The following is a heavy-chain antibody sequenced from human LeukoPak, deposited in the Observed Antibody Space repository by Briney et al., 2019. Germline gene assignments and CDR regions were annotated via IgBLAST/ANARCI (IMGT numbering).Heavy chain of an antibody. CDR1: GFTFSIFS. J-gene: IGHJ5*02. Sequence: GGSLRLSCAASGFTFSIFSMNWVRQAPGKGLEWVSYISSSTSAIYYADSVKGRFTISRDNASNSLYLQMNSLRAEDTAVYYCARGRTGTAWNWFDPWGQGTLVTVSS. V-gene: IGHV3-48*01. D-gene: IGHD1-1*01. CDR2: ISSSTSAI. CDR3: ARGRTGTAWNWFDP.